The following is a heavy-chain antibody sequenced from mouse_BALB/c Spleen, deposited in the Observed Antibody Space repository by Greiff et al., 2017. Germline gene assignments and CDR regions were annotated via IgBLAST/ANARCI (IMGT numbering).Heavy chain of an antibody. CDR1: GFTFSDYY. D-gene: IGHD2-1*01. CDR3: ARDRGGYGNYGAMDY. J-gene: IGHJ4*01. Sequence: EVMLVESRGGLVKPGGSLKLSCAASGFTFSDYYMYWVRQTPEKRLEWVATISDGGSYTYYPDSVKGRFTISRDNAKNNLYLQMSSLKSEDTAMYYCARDRGGYGNYGAMDYWGQGTSVTVSS. CDR2: ISDGGSYT. V-gene: IGHV5-4*02.